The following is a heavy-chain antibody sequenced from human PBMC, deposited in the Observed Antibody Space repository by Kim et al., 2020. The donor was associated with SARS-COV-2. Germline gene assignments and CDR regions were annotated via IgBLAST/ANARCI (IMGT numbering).Heavy chain of an antibody. CDR1: GFTFSSYD. D-gene: IGHD3-10*01. CDR2: IGTAGDT. V-gene: IGHV3-13*01. Sequence: GGSLRLSCAASGFTFSSYDMHWVRQATGKGLEWVSAIGTAGDTYYPGSVKGRFTIARENDKNSLYLQMNSLRAGDTAVYYYARGNYYGSGSYYKYYYYGMDVGGQGTTVTVSS. CDR3: ARGNYYGSGSYYKYYYYGMDV. J-gene: IGHJ6*02.